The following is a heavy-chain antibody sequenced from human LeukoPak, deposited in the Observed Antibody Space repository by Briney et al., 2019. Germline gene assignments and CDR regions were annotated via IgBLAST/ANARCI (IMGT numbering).Heavy chain of an antibody. D-gene: IGHD6-13*01. CDR1: GFTFSAYW. CDR2: IKEDRSEK. Sequence: GGSLRLSCAAYGFTFSAYWMTWVRQAPGKGLEWVANIKEDRSEKYYVDSVRGRFTISRDNAKYSLYLHMSSLRAEDTAVYYCARVHHSSSWGTDDCWGQGTLVTVSS. CDR3: ARVHHSSSWGTDDC. V-gene: IGHV3-7*01. J-gene: IGHJ4*02.